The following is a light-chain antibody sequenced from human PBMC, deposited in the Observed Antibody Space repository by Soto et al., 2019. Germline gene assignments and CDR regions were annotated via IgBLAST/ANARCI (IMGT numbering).Light chain of an antibody. Sequence: DIQMTQSPSSLSGSVGDRVTITCQASQDISNYLNWYQQKPGKAPKLLIYDASNLETGVPSRFSGSGSGTDFTFTISSLQPEDIATYYCQQYDNLPPGVTFGQGTRLEIK. V-gene: IGKV1-33*01. CDR2: DAS. J-gene: IGKJ5*01. CDR3: QQYDNLPPGVT. CDR1: QDISNY.